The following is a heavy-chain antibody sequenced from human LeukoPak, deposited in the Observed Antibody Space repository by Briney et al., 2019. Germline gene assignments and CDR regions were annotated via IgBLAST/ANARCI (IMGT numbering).Heavy chain of an antibody. V-gene: IGHV1-3*04. CDR1: GYTFSDYA. Sequence: ASVKVSCKASGYTFSDYAIHWVRQAPGQRLEWMGWINTANDYTKYSRKFRGRITFTSDTSANTAYMELSSLRSEDTAVYYCSRGPYEEVTPHYYYYAMDVWGQGTTVTAS. D-gene: IGHD2-21*02. J-gene: IGHJ6*02. CDR3: SRGPYEEVTPHYYYYAMDV. CDR2: INTANDYT.